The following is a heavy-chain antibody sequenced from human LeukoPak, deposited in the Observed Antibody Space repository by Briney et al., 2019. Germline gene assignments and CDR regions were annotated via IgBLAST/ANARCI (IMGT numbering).Heavy chain of an antibody. V-gene: IGHV3-48*04. D-gene: IGHD6-19*01. CDR2: MSSSSSVI. CDR3: ARWLISRRFDF. CDR1: GFTFSAYS. Sequence: PGGSLRLSCAASGFTFSAYSMNWVRQAPGKGLEWVSYMSSSSSVIYYADSVKGRFTISRDNAKDSLFLQMNSLRAEDTAVYFCARWLISRRFDFWGQGTLVTVSS. J-gene: IGHJ4*02.